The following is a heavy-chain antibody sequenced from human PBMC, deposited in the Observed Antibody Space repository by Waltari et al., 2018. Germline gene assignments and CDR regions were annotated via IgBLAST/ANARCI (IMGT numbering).Heavy chain of an antibody. CDR1: GFAFSISG. J-gene: IGHJ4*02. CDR3: ARAYYDAGGYYFDY. V-gene: IGHV3-21*01. Sequence: EVQLVESGGGLVKPGGSLRLSCSVSGFAFSISGMAWVRQAPLKGLEWGSFISSSGFDIYYADSVKGRFTISRDNAKNSLHLQMSGLRAEDTAIYYCARAYYDAGGYYFDYWGQGTLVTVSS. CDR2: ISSSGFDI. D-gene: IGHD3-22*01.